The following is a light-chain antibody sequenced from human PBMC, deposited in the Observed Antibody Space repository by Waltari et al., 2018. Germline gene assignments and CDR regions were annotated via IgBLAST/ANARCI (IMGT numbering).Light chain of an antibody. J-gene: IGLJ1*01. CDR3: TSYTTSDSYV. CDR2: DVS. V-gene: IGLV2-14*03. CDR1: SSDVGGYNY. Sequence: QSALTQPASVSGSPGQSITIPCAGTSSDVGGYNYVSWYQQHPGKAPRLIIYDVSNLPSGVSNHFSGSKSGNSASLTISGLQAEDEADYYCTSYTTSDSYVFGTGTKVTVL.